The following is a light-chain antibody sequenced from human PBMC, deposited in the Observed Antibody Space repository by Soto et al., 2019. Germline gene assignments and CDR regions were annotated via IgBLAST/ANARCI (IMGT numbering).Light chain of an antibody. CDR2: SAS. Sequence: DIQMTQSPSSLSASVGETVTITCRASQGISNYLAWYQQKPGQVPNLLIYSASTLQSGVPSRFSGSGSGTDFTITISRLRPEDVATYYWQKYNNAPRTFGQGPKVEI. CDR3: QKYNNAPRT. CDR1: QGISNY. V-gene: IGKV1-27*01. J-gene: IGKJ1*01.